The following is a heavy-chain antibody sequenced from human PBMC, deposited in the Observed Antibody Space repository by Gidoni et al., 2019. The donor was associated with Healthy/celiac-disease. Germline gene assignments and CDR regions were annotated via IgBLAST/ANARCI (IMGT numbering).Heavy chain of an antibody. Sequence: EVQLVESGGGLVKPGGSLRLSCAASGFTFSSYSMNWVRQAPGKGLEWVSSISSSSSYIYYAEAVKGRFTISRDNAKNSLYLQMNSLRAEDTAVYYCARDRIQLWLSGDAFDIWGQGTMVTVSS. V-gene: IGHV3-21*01. CDR1: GFTFSSYS. CDR2: ISSSSSYI. D-gene: IGHD5-18*01. J-gene: IGHJ3*02. CDR3: ARDRIQLWLSGDAFDI.